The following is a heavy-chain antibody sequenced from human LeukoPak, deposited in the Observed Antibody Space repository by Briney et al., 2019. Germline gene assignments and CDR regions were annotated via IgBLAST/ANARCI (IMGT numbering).Heavy chain of an antibody. CDR2: IYPGDSET. Sequence: GESLKISCQGSGYRFTNYWIAWVRQMPGKGLEWMGIIYPGDSETRYSPSFQGQVTISADKSISTAYVQWSSLKASDTAMYYCGRLNTLNIGGMDVWGQGTTVTVSS. CDR1: GYRFTNYW. V-gene: IGHV5-51*01. J-gene: IGHJ6*02. D-gene: IGHD2/OR15-2a*01. CDR3: GRLNTLNIGGMDV.